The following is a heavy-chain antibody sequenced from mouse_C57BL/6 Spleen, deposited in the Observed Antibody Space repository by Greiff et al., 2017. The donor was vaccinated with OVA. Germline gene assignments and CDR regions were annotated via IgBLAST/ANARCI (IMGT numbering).Heavy chain of an antibody. D-gene: IGHD2-4*01. V-gene: IGHV1-69*01. CDR2: IDPSDSYT. CDR1: GYTFTSYW. CDR3: ARGKEYDYDDHPFAY. J-gene: IGHJ3*01. Sequence: QVQLQQPGAELVMPGASVKLSCKASGYTFTSYWMHWVKQRPGQGLEWIGEIDPSDSYTNYNQKFKGKSTLTVDKSSSTAYMQLSSLTSEDSAVYYGARGKEYDYDDHPFAYWGQGTLVTVSA.